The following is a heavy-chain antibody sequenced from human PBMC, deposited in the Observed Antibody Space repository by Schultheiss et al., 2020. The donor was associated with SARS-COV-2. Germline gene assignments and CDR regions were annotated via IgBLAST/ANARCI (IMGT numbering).Heavy chain of an antibody. CDR2: ISSSSSTI. V-gene: IGHV3-48*01. D-gene: IGHD3-22*01. Sequence: GGSLRLSCAASGFTFSSYSMNWVRQAPGKGLEWVSYISSSSSTIYYADSVKGRFTISRDNAKNSLYLQMNSLRAEDTAVYYCARGALRGASSGSKGYFDYWGQGTLVTVSS. CDR1: GFTFSSYS. J-gene: IGHJ4*02. CDR3: ARGALRGASSGSKGYFDY.